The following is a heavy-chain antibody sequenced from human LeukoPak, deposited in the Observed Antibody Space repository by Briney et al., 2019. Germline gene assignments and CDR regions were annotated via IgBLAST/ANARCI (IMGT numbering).Heavy chain of an antibody. D-gene: IGHD3-10*01. V-gene: IGHV1-2*02. J-gene: IGHJ4*02. Sequence: ASVKVSCKASGYTFTGYYMHWVRQAPGQGLEWMGWINPNSGGTNYAQKFQGRVTMTRNTSISTAYMELSSLRSEDTAVYYCARVSRGAPDYWGQGTLVTVSS. CDR2: INPNSGGT. CDR1: GYTFTGYY. CDR3: ARVSRGAPDY.